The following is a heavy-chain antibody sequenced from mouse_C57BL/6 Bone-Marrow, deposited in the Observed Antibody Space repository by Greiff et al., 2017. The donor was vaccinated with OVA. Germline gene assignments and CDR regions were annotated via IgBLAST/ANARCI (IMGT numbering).Heavy chain of an antibody. D-gene: IGHD2-1*01. J-gene: IGHJ3*01. CDR2: ISYDGSN. V-gene: IGHV3-6*01. CDR3: ARDYGNYEGFAY. Sequence: DVQLVESGPGLVKPSQSLSLTCSVTGYSITSGYYWNWIRQFPGNKLEWMGYISYDGSNNYNPSLKNRISITRDTSKNQFFLKLNSVTTEDTATYYCARDYGNYEGFAYWGQGTLVTVSA. CDR1: GYSITSGYY.